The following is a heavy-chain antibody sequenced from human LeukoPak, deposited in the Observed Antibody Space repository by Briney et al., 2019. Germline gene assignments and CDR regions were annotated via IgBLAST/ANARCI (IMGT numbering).Heavy chain of an antibody. D-gene: IGHD5-12*01. J-gene: IGHJ4*02. CDR3: AKDRVYGGYEPYYFDH. V-gene: IGHV3-23*01. CDR1: GFTFSSYA. Sequence: PGGALRLSCAPSGFTFSSYAMSWVRHAPGKGLEWVSASSGSGGRTYYADSVKGRFTISRDTSGNTLNLQMNSLRAEDTAIYYCAKDRVYGGYEPYYFDHWGQGTLVTVSS. CDR2: SSGSGGRT.